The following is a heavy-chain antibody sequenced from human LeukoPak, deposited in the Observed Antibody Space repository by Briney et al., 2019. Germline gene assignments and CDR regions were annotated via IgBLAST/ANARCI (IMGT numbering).Heavy chain of an antibody. V-gene: IGHV3-48*01. D-gene: IGHD3-10*01. J-gene: IGHJ4*02. CDR2: INSVSGEI. CDR1: GFTFSYYS. CDR3: VKDGSGSYYTYYFDY. Sequence: GGSLRLSCVASGFTFSYYSMNWVRQAPGKGLGWVSYINSVSGEIWYADSVKGRFTISRDNSKNTLYLQMSSLRAGDTAVYYCVKDGSGSYYTYYFDYWGQGTLVTVSS.